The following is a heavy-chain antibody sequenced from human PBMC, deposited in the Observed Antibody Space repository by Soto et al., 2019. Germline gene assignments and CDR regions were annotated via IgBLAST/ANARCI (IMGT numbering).Heavy chain of an antibody. D-gene: IGHD3-3*01. CDR1: GFTFSSYA. CDR2: ISGSGGST. CDR3: AKVLAPYYVVIIGVYFDY. J-gene: IGHJ4*02. V-gene: IGHV3-23*01. Sequence: PGGSLRLSCAASGFTFSSYAMSWVRQAPGKGLEWVSAISGSGGSTYYADSVKGRFTISRDNSKNTLYLQMNSLRAEDTAVYYCAKVLAPYYVVIIGVYFDYWGQGTLVTVSS.